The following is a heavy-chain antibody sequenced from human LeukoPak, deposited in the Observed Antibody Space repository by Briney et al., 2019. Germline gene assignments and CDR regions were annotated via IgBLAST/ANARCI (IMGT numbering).Heavy chain of an antibody. V-gene: IGHV3-23*01. J-gene: IGHJ4*02. CDR3: ATIGYSSGWSYFDY. D-gene: IGHD6-19*01. CDR1: GFTFSSYA. CDR2: ISSSGGST. Sequence: GGSLRLSCAASGFTFSSYAMSWVRQAPGKGLEWVSAISSSGGSTYYADSVKGRFTISRDNSKNTLYLQMNSLRAEDTAVYYCATIGYSSGWSYFDYWGQGTLVTVSS.